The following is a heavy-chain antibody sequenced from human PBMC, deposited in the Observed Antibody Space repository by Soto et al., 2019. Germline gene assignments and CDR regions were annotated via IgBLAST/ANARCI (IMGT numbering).Heavy chain of an antibody. CDR2: MWYDGSNK. Sequence: ESGGGVVQPGRSLRLSCAASGFTFSNYGMHWVRQAPGKGLEWVAAMWYDGSNKYYTDSVKGRFTISRDNSKNTLYLQMNSLRAEDTAVFYCAREGCSGGSCFYTVDYWGQGTLVTVSS. J-gene: IGHJ4*02. V-gene: IGHV3-33*01. D-gene: IGHD2-15*01. CDR3: AREGCSGGSCFYTVDY. CDR1: GFTFSNYG.